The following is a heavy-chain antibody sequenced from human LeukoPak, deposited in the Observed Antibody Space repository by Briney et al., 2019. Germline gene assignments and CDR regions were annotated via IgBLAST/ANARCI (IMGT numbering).Heavy chain of an antibody. CDR3: AKLGMVRGVTTPY. Sequence: GGSLRLSCAASGFTFSSYAMSWVRQAPGKGLEWVSAISGSGGSTYYADSVKGRFTISRDNTKNTLYLQMNSLRAEDTAVYYCAKLGMVRGVTTPYWGQGTLVTVSS. V-gene: IGHV3-23*01. D-gene: IGHD3-10*01. CDR1: GFTFSSYA. J-gene: IGHJ4*02. CDR2: ISGSGGST.